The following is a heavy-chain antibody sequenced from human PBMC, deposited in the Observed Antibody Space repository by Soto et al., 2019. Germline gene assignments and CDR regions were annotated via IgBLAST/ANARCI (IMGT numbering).Heavy chain of an antibody. V-gene: IGHV3-23*01. CDR3: VRVGPGETGAIGLADD. J-gene: IGHJ4*02. Sequence: EVQLLESGGGLVQPGGSLRLSCAASEFTFSSYAMSWVRQAPGKGLEWVSAISGSGGSTYYADSVKGRFTISRDNAKNPLFLQMDSLRVEDTAVYYCVRVGPGETGAIGLADDWSLGSLLTVSS. D-gene: IGHD3-10*01. CDR1: EFTFSSYA. CDR2: ISGSGGST.